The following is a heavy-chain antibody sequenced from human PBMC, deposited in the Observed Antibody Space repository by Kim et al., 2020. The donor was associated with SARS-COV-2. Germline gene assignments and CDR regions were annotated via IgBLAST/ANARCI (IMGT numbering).Heavy chain of an antibody. V-gene: IGHV3-30*18. CDR1: GFTFSSYG. CDR3: AKEMYTGLAALDY. D-gene: IGHD6-13*01. CDR2: ISYDGSNK. Sequence: GGSLRLSCAASGFTFSSYGMHWVRQAPGKGLEWVAVISYDGSNKYYADSVKGRFTISRDNSKNTLYLQMNSLRAEDTAVYYCAKEMYTGLAALDYWGQGTLVTVSS. J-gene: IGHJ4*02.